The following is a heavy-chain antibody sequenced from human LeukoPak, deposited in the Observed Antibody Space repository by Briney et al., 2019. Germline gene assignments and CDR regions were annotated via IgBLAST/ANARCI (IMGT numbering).Heavy chain of an antibody. V-gene: IGHV4-39*01. CDR1: GGSISSNSYY. D-gene: IGHD3-22*01. Sequence: SETLSLTCTVPGGSISSNSYYWGWIRQPPGKGLEWIERIYYSGSTYNNPSLNSRVTISVDTTKNQFSLKLTSVTAADTAVYYCASSPSGYWWNFDCWGQGTLVTVSS. CDR3: ASSPSGYWWNFDC. J-gene: IGHJ4*02. CDR2: IYYSGST.